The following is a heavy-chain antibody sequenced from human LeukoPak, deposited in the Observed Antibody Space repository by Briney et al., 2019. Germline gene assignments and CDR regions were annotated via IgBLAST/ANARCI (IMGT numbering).Heavy chain of an antibody. Sequence: GGSLRLSCAASGFTFSSYAMSWVRQAPGKGLEWVSAISGSGGSTYYADSVKGRFTISRDNSKNTLYLQMNSLRAEDTAVYYCAKDPYYYDSSGYQAQAGLGYWGQGTLVTVSS. CDR2: ISGSGGST. CDR1: GFTFSSYA. J-gene: IGHJ4*02. V-gene: IGHV3-23*01. D-gene: IGHD3-22*01. CDR3: AKDPYYYDSSGYQAQAGLGY.